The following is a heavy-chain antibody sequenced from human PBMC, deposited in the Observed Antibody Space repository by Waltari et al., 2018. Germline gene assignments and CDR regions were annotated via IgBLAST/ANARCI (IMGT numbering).Heavy chain of an antibody. J-gene: IGHJ4*02. Sequence: QVQLVESGGGVVQPGRSLRLSCAASGFTFSSYAMHWVRQAPGKGLEWVAVISYDGSNKYYADSVKGRFTISRDNSKNTLYLQMNSLRAEDTAVYYCAREEWGELHTFDYWGQGTLVTVSS. D-gene: IGHD1-26*01. CDR1: GFTFSSYA. CDR2: ISYDGSNK. V-gene: IGHV3-30*01. CDR3: AREEWGELHTFDY.